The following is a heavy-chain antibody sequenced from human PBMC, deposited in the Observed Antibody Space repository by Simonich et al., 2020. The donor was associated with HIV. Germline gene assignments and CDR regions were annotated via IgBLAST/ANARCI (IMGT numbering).Heavy chain of an antibody. Sequence: QVQLQESGPGLVKPSGTLSLTCAVSGGSISSSNWWSWVRQPPGKGLEWIGEIYNSGSTNFNPSLKGRVTISVDKSKNQFSLKLSSVTAADTAVYYCARDSSSLYYFDYWGQGTLVTVSS. D-gene: IGHD6-13*01. J-gene: IGHJ4*02. V-gene: IGHV4-4*02. CDR1: GGSISSSNW. CDR2: IYNSGST. CDR3: ARDSSSLYYFDY.